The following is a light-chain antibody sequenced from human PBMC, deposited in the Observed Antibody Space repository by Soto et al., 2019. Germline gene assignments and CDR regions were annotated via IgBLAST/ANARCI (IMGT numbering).Light chain of an antibody. CDR1: SSDVGGNKY. V-gene: IGLV2-14*01. Sequence: QSVLTQPASVSGSPGQSITISCTGTSSDVGGNKYVSWYQQYPGKVPKLFINKVSNRPSGVSNRFSGSKSGNTASLTISGLLAEDEADYFCTSSTSDSLYVFGTGPKVTVL. CDR3: TSSTSDSLYV. CDR2: KVS. J-gene: IGLJ1*01.